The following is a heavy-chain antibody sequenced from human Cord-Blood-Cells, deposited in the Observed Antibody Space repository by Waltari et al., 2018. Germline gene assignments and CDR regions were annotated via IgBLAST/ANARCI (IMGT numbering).Heavy chain of an antibody. Sequence: QVQLVQSGDEVNKPGASVKVTCKASGCTFTSYGLSSVRQAPGQGLEWMGWISAYNGNTNYAQKLQGRVTMTTDTSTSTAYMELRSLRSDDTAVYYCARGLWQQLDFDYWGQGTLVTVSS. V-gene: IGHV1-18*01. CDR3: ARGLWQQLDFDY. CDR1: GCTFTSYG. J-gene: IGHJ4*02. CDR2: ISAYNGNT. D-gene: IGHD6-13*01.